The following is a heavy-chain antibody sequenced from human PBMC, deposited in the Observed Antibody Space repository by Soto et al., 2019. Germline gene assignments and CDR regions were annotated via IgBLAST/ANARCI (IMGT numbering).Heavy chain of an antibody. CDR1: GFSLSTSGVG. J-gene: IGHJ6*02. CDR2: IYWDDDK. D-gene: IGHD6-19*01. CDR3: AHSIGWPPTYYYYGMDV. Sequence: QITLKESGPTLVKPTQTLTLTCTFSGFSLSTSGVGVGWIRQPPGKALEWLALIYWDDDKRYSPSLKSRLTITKDTPKNQVVLTMTNMDPVDTATYYCAHSIGWPPTYYYYGMDVWGQGTTVTVSS. V-gene: IGHV2-5*02.